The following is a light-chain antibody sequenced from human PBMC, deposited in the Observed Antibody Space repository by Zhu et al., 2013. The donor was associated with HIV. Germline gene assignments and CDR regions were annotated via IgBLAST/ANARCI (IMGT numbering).Light chain of an antibody. J-gene: IGKJ1*01. CDR1: QSVSSSY. CDR2: DAS. Sequence: EIVLTQSPGTLSLSPGERATLSCRASQSVSSSYLAWYQQKPGQAPRLLIYDASSRATGIPDRFSGSGSGTDFTLTISRLEPEDFAVYYCQQYGSSPETFGQG. V-gene: IGKV3-20*01. CDR3: QQYGSSPET.